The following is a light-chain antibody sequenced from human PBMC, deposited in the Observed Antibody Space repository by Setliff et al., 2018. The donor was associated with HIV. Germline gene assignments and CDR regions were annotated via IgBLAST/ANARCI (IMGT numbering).Light chain of an antibody. Sequence: QSALTQPRSVSGSPGQSVTISCTGTSNDVGSYDRVSWYQQLPGKAPKLIISDVDKRPSGVPDRFSGSKSGDTASLTIYGLQAEDEADYYCCSYAFKYTLIFGIGTKVTVL. CDR3: CSYAFKYTLI. J-gene: IGLJ1*01. CDR2: DVD. CDR1: SNDVGSYDR. V-gene: IGLV2-11*01.